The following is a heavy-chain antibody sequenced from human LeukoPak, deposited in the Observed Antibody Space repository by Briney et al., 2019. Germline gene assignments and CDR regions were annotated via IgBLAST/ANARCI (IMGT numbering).Heavy chain of an antibody. V-gene: IGHV4-59*01. CDR3: ARARQGSIYYFDL. J-gene: IGHJ4*02. Sequence: SETLSLTCTVSGGSISGYYWSWIRQPPGKGLEWIGYISYSGSTHYNPSLESRVTLSVDTSRNQLSLRLGSVTAADTAVYYCARARQGSIYYFDLWGQGTLVTVSS. CDR1: GGSISGYY. CDR2: ISYSGST. D-gene: IGHD3-3*02.